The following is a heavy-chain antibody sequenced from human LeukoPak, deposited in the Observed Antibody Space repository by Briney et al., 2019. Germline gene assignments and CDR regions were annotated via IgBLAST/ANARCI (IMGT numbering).Heavy chain of an antibody. CDR3: ARATRFTTSDYMDV. J-gene: IGHJ6*03. Sequence: PSETLSLTCTVSGGSISSYYWSWIRQPAGKGLEWIGRIYTSGSTNYNPSLKSRVTMSVDTSKNQFSLKLSSVTAADTAVYYCARATRFTTSDYMDVWGKGTTVTVSS. V-gene: IGHV4-4*07. CDR2: IYTSGST. CDR1: GGSISSYY. D-gene: IGHD3-22*01.